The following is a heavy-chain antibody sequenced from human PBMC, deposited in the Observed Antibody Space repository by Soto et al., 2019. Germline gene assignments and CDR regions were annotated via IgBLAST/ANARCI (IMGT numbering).Heavy chain of an antibody. CDR3: ASGGYDFWSGYYWDY. CDR1: GGSISSGGYY. V-gene: IGHV4-31*03. D-gene: IGHD3-3*01. CDR2: IYYSGST. J-gene: IGHJ4*02. Sequence: SETLSLTCTVSGGSISSGGYYWSWIRQHPGKGLEWIGYIYYSGSTYYNPSLKSRVTISVDTSKNQLSLKLSSVTAADTAVYYCASGGYDFWSGYYWDYWGQGTLVTVSS.